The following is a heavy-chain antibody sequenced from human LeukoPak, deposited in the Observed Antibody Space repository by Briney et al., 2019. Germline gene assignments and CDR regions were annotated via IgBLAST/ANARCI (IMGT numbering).Heavy chain of an antibody. Sequence: GRSLRLSCAASGFTFDDYAMHWVRQAPGKGLEWVSGISWNSGSIGYADSVKGRFTISRDNAKNSLYLQMNSLRAEDTAVYYCAKDVRNSFAAYGMDVWGQGTTVTVSS. CDR2: ISWNSGSI. D-gene: IGHD2-21*01. V-gene: IGHV3-9*01. J-gene: IGHJ6*02. CDR3: AKDVRNSFAAYGMDV. CDR1: GFTFDDYA.